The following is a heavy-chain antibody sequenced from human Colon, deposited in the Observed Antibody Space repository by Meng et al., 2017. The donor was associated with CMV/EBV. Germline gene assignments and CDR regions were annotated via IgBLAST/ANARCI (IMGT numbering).Heavy chain of an antibody. CDR3: AKGRGPNSVTGTPGDYYHYYAMDV. Sequence: GESLKISCAAPGFTFTSHVMHWVRQAPGKGLEWVAFIRYDGNLKYYAESVKGRFTISRDNSQDTLHLQMNTLRPDDTAVYYCAKGRGPNSVTGTPGDYYHYYAMDVWGQGTTVTVSS. CDR1: GFTFTSHV. J-gene: IGHJ6*02. D-gene: IGHD1-1*01. CDR2: IRYDGNLK. V-gene: IGHV3-30*02.